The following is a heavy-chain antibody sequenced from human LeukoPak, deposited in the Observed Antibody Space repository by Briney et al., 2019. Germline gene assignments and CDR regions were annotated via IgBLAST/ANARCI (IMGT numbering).Heavy chain of an antibody. Sequence: SETLSLTCTVSGGSFSSSGYYWGWIRQPPGKGLEWIGSIYHSGSTYYNPSLKSRVTISVDTSKNQFSLKLSSVTAADTAVYYCASGRNSGYASRGFDPWGQGTLVTVSS. J-gene: IGHJ5*02. CDR1: GGSFSSSGYY. CDR3: ASGRNSGYASRGFDP. CDR2: IYHSGST. V-gene: IGHV4-39*07. D-gene: IGHD5-12*01.